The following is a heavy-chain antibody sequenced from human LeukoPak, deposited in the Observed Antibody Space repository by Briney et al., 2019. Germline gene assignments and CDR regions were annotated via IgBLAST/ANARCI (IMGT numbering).Heavy chain of an antibody. CDR2: ISYDGSNK. V-gene: IGHV3-30*18. CDR1: GFTFSSYG. CDR3: AKEHDLWHEEGNWFDT. Sequence: GRSLRLSCAASGFTFSSYGMHWVRQAPGKGLEWVAVISYDGSNKYYADSVKGRFTISRDNSKNTLYLQMNSLRAEDTAIYYCAKEHDLWHEEGNWFDTWGQGVLVTVSS. J-gene: IGHJ5*02. D-gene: IGHD3-3*01.